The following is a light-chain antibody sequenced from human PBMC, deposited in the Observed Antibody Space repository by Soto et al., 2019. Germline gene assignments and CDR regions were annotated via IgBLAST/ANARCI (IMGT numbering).Light chain of an antibody. V-gene: IGLV2-23*02. CDR3: CSEAGCCSFHVV. CDR1: SIDVGSYNL. Sequence: QSARTQPASVSGSPGQSITISCTGTSIDVGSYNLVSWYQQHPGKAPKLMIYEVSKRPSGVSNRFSGSKSGNTASLIISGLQAEDEAYSYSCSEAGCCSFHVVFCGGTKVTVL. J-gene: IGLJ2*01. CDR2: EVS.